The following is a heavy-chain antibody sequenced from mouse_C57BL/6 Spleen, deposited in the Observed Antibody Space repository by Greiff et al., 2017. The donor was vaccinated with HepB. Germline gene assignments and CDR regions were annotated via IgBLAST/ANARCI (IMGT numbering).Heavy chain of an antibody. CDR1: GFTFSDYG. CDR2: ISSGSSTI. Sequence: EVKLVESGGGLVKPGGSLKLSCAASGFTFSDYGMHWVSQAPEKGLEWVAYISSGSSTIYYADTVKGRFTISRDHAKNTLFLQMTSLRTEDTAMYYCARRAAQALFDYWGQGTTLTVSS. CDR3: ARRAAQALFDY. V-gene: IGHV5-17*01. J-gene: IGHJ2*01. D-gene: IGHD3-2*02.